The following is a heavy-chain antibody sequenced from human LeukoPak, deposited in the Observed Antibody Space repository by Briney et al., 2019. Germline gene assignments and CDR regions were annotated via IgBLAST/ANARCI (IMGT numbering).Heavy chain of an antibody. CDR2: INPSGGSI. CDR1: GYTFTSYY. Sequence: ASVKVSCKASGYTFTSYYMHWVRQAPGQGLEWMGIINPSGGSISYAQKFQGRVTMTRDTSTSTVYMELSSLRSEDTAVYYCARGRYCSSTSCSPSFYFDFWGQGTLVTVSS. D-gene: IGHD2-2*01. V-gene: IGHV1-46*01. J-gene: IGHJ4*02. CDR3: ARGRYCSSTSCSPSFYFDF.